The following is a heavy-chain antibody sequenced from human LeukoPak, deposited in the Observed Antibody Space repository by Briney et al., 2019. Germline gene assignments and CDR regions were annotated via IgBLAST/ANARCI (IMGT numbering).Heavy chain of an antibody. CDR2: IHGSETT. V-gene: IGHV4-59*08. J-gene: IGHJ2*01. D-gene: IGHD1-14*01. Sequence: SETLSLTCTVSGGSISNYLWNWIRQPPGEGLEWIGYIHGSETTNYNPSLKSRVTISLDTSKNQFSLKLSSVTAADTAVYYCARLKPLSGYWYLDLWGRGTLVTVSS. CDR3: ARLKPLSGYWYLDL. CDR1: GGSISNYL.